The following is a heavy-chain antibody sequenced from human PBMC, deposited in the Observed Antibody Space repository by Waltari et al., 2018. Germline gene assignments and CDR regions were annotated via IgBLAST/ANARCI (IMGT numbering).Heavy chain of an antibody. V-gene: IGHV2-5*01. J-gene: IGHJ4*02. Sequence: QITLKASGPTLVKPTQTLTLPCTFSGFSLSTSGVGVGWIRQPPGKALEWLALIYWNDDKRYSPSLKSRLTITKDTSKNQVVLTMTNMDPVDTATYYCARIQEAGAAAGEIYWGQGTLVTVSS. CDR2: IYWNDDK. CDR1: GFSLSTSGVG. CDR3: ARIQEAGAAAGEIY. D-gene: IGHD6-13*01.